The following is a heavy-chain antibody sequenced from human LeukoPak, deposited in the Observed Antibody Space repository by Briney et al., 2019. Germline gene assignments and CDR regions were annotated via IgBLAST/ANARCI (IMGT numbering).Heavy chain of an antibody. CDR3: AKVGAYSGYDWLDY. J-gene: IGHJ4*02. CDR1: GFTFSSYG. V-gene: IGHV3-23*01. CDR2: ISGSGGST. Sequence: GGTLRLSCAASGFTFSSYGMSWVRQAPGKGLEWVSAISGSGGSTYYADSVKGRFTISRDNSKNTLYLQMNSLRAEDTAVYYCAKVGAYSGYDWLDYWGQRTLVTVSS. D-gene: IGHD5-12*01.